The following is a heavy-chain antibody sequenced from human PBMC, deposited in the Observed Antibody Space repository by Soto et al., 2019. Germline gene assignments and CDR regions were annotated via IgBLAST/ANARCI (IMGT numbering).Heavy chain of an antibody. CDR1: GGSISSGGYY. CDR3: ARDRVNYDNSLHMDV. CDR2: IYYSGST. D-gene: IGHD3-9*01. V-gene: IGHV4-31*03. Sequence: SETLSLTCTVSGGSISSGGYYWSWIRQHPGKGLEWIGYIYYSGSTYYNPSLKSRVTISVDTSKNQFSLKLSSVTAADTAVYYCARDRVNYDNSLHMDVWGKGTTVTVSS. J-gene: IGHJ6*03.